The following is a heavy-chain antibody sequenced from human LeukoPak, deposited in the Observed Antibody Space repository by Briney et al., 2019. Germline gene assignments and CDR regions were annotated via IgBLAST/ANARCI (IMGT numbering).Heavy chain of an antibody. J-gene: IGHJ4*02. CDR1: GGSISSGGYS. D-gene: IGHD6-19*01. V-gene: IGHV4-30-2*01. CDR3: ARTVLSRDWLVPYYFDY. CDR2: IYHSGST. Sequence: SQTLSLTYAVSGGSISSGGYSWSWIRQPPGKGLEWIGYIYHSGSTYYNPSLKSRVTISVDRSKNQFSLKLSSVTAADTAVYYCARTVLSRDWLVPYYFDYWGQGTLVTVSS.